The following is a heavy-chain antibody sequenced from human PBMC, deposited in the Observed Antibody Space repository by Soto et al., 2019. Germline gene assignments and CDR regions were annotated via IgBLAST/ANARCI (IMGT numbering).Heavy chain of an antibody. CDR1: GYRFTSYW. CDR3: ARVRINGGDGYFDY. D-gene: IGHD2-21*02. V-gene: IGHV5-51*01. CDR2: IYPDDSDT. J-gene: IGHJ4*02. Sequence: GESLKISCKTSGYRFTSYWIGWVRQMPGKGQEWMGMIYPDDSDTRYSPSFQGQVTISADKSIYTAYLQWTSLKASDSAIYYCARVRINGGDGYFDYWGQGTLVTVSS.